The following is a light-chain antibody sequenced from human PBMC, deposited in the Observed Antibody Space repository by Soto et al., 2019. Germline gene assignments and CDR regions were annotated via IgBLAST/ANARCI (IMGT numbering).Light chain of an antibody. J-gene: IGKJ2*01. CDR2: GAS. Sequence: EIVLTQSPGTLSLSPGERATLSCRASQTISRSWVAWYQQRPGQAPRLLIYGASSRAAGVPDRFSGSGSGTDFTLTISRLEPEDVAVYYCQQFSSSLPYTFGLGTKLEIK. CDR3: QQFSSSLPYT. CDR1: QTISRSW. V-gene: IGKV3-20*01.